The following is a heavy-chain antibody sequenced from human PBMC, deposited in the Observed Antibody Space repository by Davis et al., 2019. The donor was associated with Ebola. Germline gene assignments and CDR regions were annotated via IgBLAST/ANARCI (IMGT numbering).Heavy chain of an antibody. V-gene: IGHV3-21*01. CDR3: AKEIGGSGWYSIDY. CDR1: GFTFSSYS. D-gene: IGHD6-19*01. Sequence: GESLKISCAASGFTFSSYSMNWVRQAPGKGLEWVSSISSSSSYIYYADSVKGRFTISRDNAKNSLYLQMNSLRAEDTAVYYCAKEIGGSGWYSIDYWGQGTLVTVSS. CDR2: ISSSSSYI. J-gene: IGHJ4*02.